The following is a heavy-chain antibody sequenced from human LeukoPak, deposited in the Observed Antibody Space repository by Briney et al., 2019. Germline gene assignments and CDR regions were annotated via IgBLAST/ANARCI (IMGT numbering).Heavy chain of an antibody. Sequence: GGSLRLSCAASGFTFSIYAMSWVRQAPGKGLEWVSAISGSGGSTYYADSVKGRFTISRDNSKNTLYLQMNSLRAEDTAVYYCAKTTSGYPEMDIDYWGQGTLVTVSS. V-gene: IGHV3-23*01. CDR1: GFTFSIYA. CDR2: ISGSGGST. J-gene: IGHJ4*02. CDR3: AKTTSGYPEMDIDY. D-gene: IGHD3-22*01.